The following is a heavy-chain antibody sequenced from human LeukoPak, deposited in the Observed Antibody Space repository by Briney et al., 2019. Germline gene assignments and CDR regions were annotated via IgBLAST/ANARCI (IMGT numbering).Heavy chain of an antibody. D-gene: IGHD6-13*01. CDR1: GFTFSDYW. CDR3: KSGGAAPGSFDN. V-gene: IGHV3-7*01. CDR2: IKYDGDEE. Sequence: PGGSLRLSCAASGFTFSDYWMSWMRQAPGKGLEWVANIKYDGDEEYYVDSVKGRFTISRDNAKNSLYPQLNNLRVEDTAVYYCKSGGAAPGSFDNWGQGTLVTVSP. J-gene: IGHJ4*02.